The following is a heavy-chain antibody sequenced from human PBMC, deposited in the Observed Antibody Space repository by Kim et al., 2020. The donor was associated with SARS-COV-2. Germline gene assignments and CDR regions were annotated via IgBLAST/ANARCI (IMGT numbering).Heavy chain of an antibody. CDR3: ARKGDL. Sequence: SETLSLTCTVSGGSISSGSYYWSWIRQPAGKGLEWIGRVYASGSTDYNPSLKSRVTISVDTSKNQFSLKLSSVTAADTAVYYCARKGDLWGRGTLVTVSS. J-gene: IGHJ2*01. V-gene: IGHV4-61*02. CDR1: GGSISSGSYY. CDR2: VYASGST.